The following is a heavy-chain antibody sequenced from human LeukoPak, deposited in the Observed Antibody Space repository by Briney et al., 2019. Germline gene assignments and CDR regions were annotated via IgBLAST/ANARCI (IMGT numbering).Heavy chain of an antibody. CDR3: ARDVYGDPFDY. V-gene: IGHV4-59*01. D-gene: IGHD4-17*01. CDR2: IHYSEST. J-gene: IGHJ4*02. CDR1: GGSISTYY. Sequence: PSETPSLTCTVSGGSISTYYWSWIRQPPGKGVEWIGYIHYSESTIYNPSLKSRVTISVDTSKNQFSLKLTSVTAADTAVYYCARDVYGDPFDYWGQGTLVTVSS.